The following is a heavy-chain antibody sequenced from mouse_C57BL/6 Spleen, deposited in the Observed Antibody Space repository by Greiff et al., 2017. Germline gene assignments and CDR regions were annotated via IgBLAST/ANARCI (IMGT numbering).Heavy chain of an antibody. CDR2: IHPNSGST. V-gene: IGHV1-64*01. D-gene: IGHD1-1*01. Sequence: VQLQQPGAELVKPGASVKLSCKASGYTFTSYWMHWVKQRPGQGLEWIGMIHPNSGSTNYNEKFKSKATLTVDKSSSTAYMQLSSLTSEDSAVYYCARNEVYYYGSSDWYFDVWGTGTTVTVSS. J-gene: IGHJ1*03. CDR3: ARNEVYYYGSSDWYFDV. CDR1: GYTFTSYW.